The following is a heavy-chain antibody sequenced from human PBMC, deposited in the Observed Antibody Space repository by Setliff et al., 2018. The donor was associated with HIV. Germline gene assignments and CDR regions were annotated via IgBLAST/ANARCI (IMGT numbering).Heavy chain of an antibody. D-gene: IGHD3-10*01. J-gene: IGHJ6*03. V-gene: IGHV3-33*01. Sequence: PGGSLRLSCAASGFGFSSYAMHWVRQAPGKGLEWVAVLWLDGSNEYYSDSVKGRFTISRDNSKNTLYLQMNSLRADDTAVYYCARDVTYAGRCYYMDVWGTGTTVTVSS. CDR3: ARDVTYAGRCYYMDV. CDR1: GFGFSSYA. CDR2: LWLDGSNE.